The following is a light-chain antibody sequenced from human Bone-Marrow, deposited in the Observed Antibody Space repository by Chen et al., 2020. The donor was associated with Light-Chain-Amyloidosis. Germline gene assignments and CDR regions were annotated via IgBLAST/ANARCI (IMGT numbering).Light chain of an antibody. CDR3: QGWDRSSDRPV. Sequence: SYVLTQPSSVSVAPGQTATIACGGNNIGSTSVHWYQQTPGQAPLLVVYDDSARPSGIPERLSGSNSGNTATLTISRVEAGEEADDYCQGWDRSSDRPVFGGGTKLTVL. CDR2: DDS. V-gene: IGLV3-21*02. J-gene: IGLJ3*02. CDR1: NIGSTS.